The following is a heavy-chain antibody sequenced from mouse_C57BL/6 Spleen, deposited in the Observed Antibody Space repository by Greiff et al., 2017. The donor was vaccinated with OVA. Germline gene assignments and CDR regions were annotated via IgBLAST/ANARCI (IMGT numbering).Heavy chain of an antibody. CDR2: IYPGDGDT. Sequence: VQLVESGPELVKPGASVKISCKASGYAFSSSWMNWVKQRPGKGLEWIGRIYPGDGDTNYNGKFKGKATLTADKSSSTAYMQLSSLTSEDSAVYFCARRIGAMDYWGQGTSVTVSS. V-gene: IGHV1-82*01. J-gene: IGHJ4*01. CDR1: GYAFSSSW. CDR3: ARRIGAMDY.